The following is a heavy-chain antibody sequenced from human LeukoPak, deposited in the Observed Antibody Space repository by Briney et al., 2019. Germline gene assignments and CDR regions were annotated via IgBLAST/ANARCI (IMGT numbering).Heavy chain of an antibody. V-gene: IGHV3-53*01. D-gene: IGHD1-26*01. Sequence: GGSLRLSCAASGFIVSGDFMSWVRQAPGKGLEWVTVIYSDGSTYYADSVKGRFTISRDNSKNTLDLQMTGLRAEDTAVYYCARERGRGRDSPWFDYWGQGTLVTVSS. J-gene: IGHJ4*02. CDR1: GFIVSGDF. CDR2: IYSDGST. CDR3: ARERGRGRDSPWFDY.